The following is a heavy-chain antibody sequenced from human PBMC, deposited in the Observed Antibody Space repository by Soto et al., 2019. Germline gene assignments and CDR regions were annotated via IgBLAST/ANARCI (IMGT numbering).Heavy chain of an antibody. CDR3: ARCYRGVIDY. CDR1: GGSISSGGYY. V-gene: IGHV4-31*03. Sequence: SETLSLTCTVSGGSISSGGYYWSWIRQHPGKGLEWIGYIYYSGSTYYNPSLKSRVTISVDTSKNQFSLKLSSVTAADTAVYYCARCYRGVIDYWGQGTLVTVSS. J-gene: IGHJ4*02. D-gene: IGHD3-10*01. CDR2: IYYSGST.